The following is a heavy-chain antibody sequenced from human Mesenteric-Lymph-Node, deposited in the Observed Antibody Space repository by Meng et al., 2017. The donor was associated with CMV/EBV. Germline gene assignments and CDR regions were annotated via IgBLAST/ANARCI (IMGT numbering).Heavy chain of an antibody. J-gene: IGHJ6*02. CDR3: ARGSRTIFGVVIYYYYGMDV. CDR1: GYTFNSYD. CDR2: MNPNSGNT. Sequence: ASVQVSCKASGYTFNSYDINWVRQATGQGLEWMGWMNPNSGNTGYAQKFQGRVTITRNTSISTAYMELSSLRSEDTSVYYCARGSRTIFGVVIYYYYGMDVWGQGTTVTVSS. D-gene: IGHD3-3*01. V-gene: IGHV1-8*03.